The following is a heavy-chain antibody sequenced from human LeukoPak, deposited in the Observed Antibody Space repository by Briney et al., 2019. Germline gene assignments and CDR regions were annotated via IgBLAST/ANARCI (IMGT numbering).Heavy chain of an antibody. D-gene: IGHD6-13*01. Sequence: ASVKVSCKASRYTFSNYDINWVRQATGQGLEWMGIINPSGGSTSYAQKFQGRVTMTRDTSTSTVYMELSSLRSEDTAVYYCARDLFTIAAAGTGWFDPWGQGTLVTVSS. J-gene: IGHJ5*02. CDR1: RYTFSNYD. CDR2: INPSGGST. V-gene: IGHV1-46*01. CDR3: ARDLFTIAAAGTGWFDP.